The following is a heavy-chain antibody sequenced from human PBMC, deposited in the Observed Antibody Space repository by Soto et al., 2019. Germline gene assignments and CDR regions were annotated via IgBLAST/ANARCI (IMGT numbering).Heavy chain of an antibody. CDR1: GYSFTSYW. J-gene: IGHJ6*02. CDR3: ARGVAVAGTDYYYGMDV. Sequence: GESLKISCNGSGYSFTSYWISWVRQMPGKGLEWMGRIDPSDSYTNYSPSFQGHVTISADKSISTAYLQWSSLKASDTAMYYCARGVAVAGTDYYYGMDVWGQGTTVTVSS. CDR2: IDPSDSYT. D-gene: IGHD6-19*01. V-gene: IGHV5-10-1*01.